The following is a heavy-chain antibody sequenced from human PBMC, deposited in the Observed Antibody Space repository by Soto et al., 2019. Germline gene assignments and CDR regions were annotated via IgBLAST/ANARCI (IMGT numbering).Heavy chain of an antibody. Sequence: PGGSLRLSCAASGFTFSSYSMNWVRQAPGKGLEWVSSISSSSSYIYYADSVKGRFTSSRDNAKNSLYLQMNSLRAEDTAVYYCARDSDIVLVPAAMPANGMDVWGQGTTVTVSS. J-gene: IGHJ6*02. CDR2: ISSSSSYI. V-gene: IGHV3-21*01. CDR3: ARDSDIVLVPAAMPANGMDV. D-gene: IGHD2-2*01. CDR1: GFTFSSYS.